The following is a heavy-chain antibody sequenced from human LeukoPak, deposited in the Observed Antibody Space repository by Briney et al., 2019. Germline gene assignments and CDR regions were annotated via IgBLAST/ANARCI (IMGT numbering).Heavy chain of an antibody. CDR3: ATPRDSSGYLSSFDY. D-gene: IGHD3-22*01. Sequence: ASVKVSCKASGYTFTGYYMHWVRQAPGQGLEWMGWINPNSGGTNYAQKFRGRVTMTRDTSISTAYMELSRLRSDDTAVYYCATPRDSSGYLSSFDYWGQGTLVTVSS. V-gene: IGHV1-2*02. J-gene: IGHJ4*02. CDR2: INPNSGGT. CDR1: GYTFTGYY.